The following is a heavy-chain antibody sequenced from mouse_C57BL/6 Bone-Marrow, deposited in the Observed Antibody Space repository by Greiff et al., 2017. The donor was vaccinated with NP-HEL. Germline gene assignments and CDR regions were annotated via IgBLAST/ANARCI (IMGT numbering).Heavy chain of an antibody. D-gene: IGHD2-10*02. J-gene: IGHJ2*01. CDR2: IYPGSGST. Sequence: QVQLQQPGAELVKPGASVKMSCKASGYTFTSYWITWVKQRPGQGLEWIGDIYPGSGSTNYNEKFKSKATLTVDTSSSTAYMQLSSLTSEDSAVYYCAAYGNYLHYFDYWGQGTTLTVSS. CDR3: AAYGNYLHYFDY. V-gene: IGHV1-55*01. CDR1: GYTFTSYW.